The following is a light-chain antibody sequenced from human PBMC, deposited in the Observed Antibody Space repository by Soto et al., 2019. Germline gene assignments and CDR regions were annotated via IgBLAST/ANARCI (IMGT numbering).Light chain of an antibody. CDR3: AAWDDSLNGGV. CDR1: SSNVGSNT. CDR2: SNN. J-gene: IGLJ3*02. Sequence: QSELTQPPSASGTPGQRVTISCSGSSSNVGSNTVNWYQQLPGTAPKLLIHSNNQRPSGVPDRFSGSKSGTSASLAISELQSEDEADYYCAAWDDSLNGGVFGGGTKLTVL. V-gene: IGLV1-44*01.